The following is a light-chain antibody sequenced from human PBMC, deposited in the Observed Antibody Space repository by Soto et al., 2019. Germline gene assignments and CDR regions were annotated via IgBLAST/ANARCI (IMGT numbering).Light chain of an antibody. V-gene: IGLV2-14*01. CDR1: SSDVGGYNY. CDR2: DVT. CDR3: SSYTSSNIPI. J-gene: IGLJ2*01. Sequence: QSVLTQPASVSGSPGQSITISCTGTSSDVGGYNYVCWYQQYPGKAPKLMIYDVTNRPSGVSDRFSGSKSGNTASLTISGLQAEDEADYYCSSYTSSNIPIFGGGTKVTVL.